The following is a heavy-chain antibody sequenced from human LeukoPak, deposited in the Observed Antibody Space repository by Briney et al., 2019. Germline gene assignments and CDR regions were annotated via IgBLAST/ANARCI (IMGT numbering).Heavy chain of an antibody. D-gene: IGHD1-26*01. J-gene: IGHJ6*02. CDR3: AKTRSYYYYYYGMDV. Sequence: GGSLRLSCSASGFTFSSYAMSWVRQAPGKGLEWVSAISGSGGSTYYADSVKGRFTISRDNSKNTLYLQMNSLRAEDTAVYYCAKTRSYYYYYYGMDVWGQGTTVTVS. CDR2: ISGSGGST. CDR1: GFTFSSYA. V-gene: IGHV3-23*01.